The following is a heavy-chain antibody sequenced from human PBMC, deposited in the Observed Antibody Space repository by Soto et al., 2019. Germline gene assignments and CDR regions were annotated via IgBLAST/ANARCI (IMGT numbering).Heavy chain of an antibody. Sequence: SETLSLTCAVYCGSFSGYYWSWIRQPPGKGLEWIGEINHSGSTNYNPSLKSRVTISVDTSKNQFSLKLSSVTAADTAVYYCARFNVLRYFDWLLHPPPLRYYGMDVWGQGTTVTVSS. CDR1: CGSFSGYY. CDR2: INHSGST. J-gene: IGHJ6*02. V-gene: IGHV4-34*01. CDR3: ARFNVLRYFDWLLHPPPLRYYGMDV. D-gene: IGHD3-9*01.